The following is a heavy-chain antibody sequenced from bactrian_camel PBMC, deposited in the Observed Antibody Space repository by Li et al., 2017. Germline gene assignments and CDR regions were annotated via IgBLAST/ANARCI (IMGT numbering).Heavy chain of an antibody. Sequence: HVQLVESGGDLVQPGGSLRLSCAASGFTFSSVYMGWVRQAPGMGLEWVSTIYSDGSNTYYADSVKGRFTVSRDGAGKVLYLQMNSLRPEDTAMYYCATQPAAFNGGECYRFQDLAFNYWGQGTQVTVS. CDR3: ATQPAAFNGGECYRFQDLAFNY. CDR1: GFTFSSVY. J-gene: IGHJ4*01. V-gene: IGHV3-2*01. CDR2: IYSDGSNT. D-gene: IGHD1*01.